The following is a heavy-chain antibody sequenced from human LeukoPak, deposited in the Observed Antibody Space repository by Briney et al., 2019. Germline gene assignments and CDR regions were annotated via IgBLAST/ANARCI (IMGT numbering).Heavy chain of an antibody. D-gene: IGHD3-22*01. CDR1: GGSVSSGNYY. J-gene: IGHJ4*02. V-gene: IGHV4-61*01. CDR2: IYYSGSI. Sequence: SETLSLTCTVSGGSVSSGNYYWSWIRQPPGKGLEWIGDIYYSGSIKYNPSLKSRVTISVDTSKNQFSLKLSSVTAADTAIYYCARENPSGYYNRPIDYWGQGTLVTVSS. CDR3: ARENPSGYYNRPIDY.